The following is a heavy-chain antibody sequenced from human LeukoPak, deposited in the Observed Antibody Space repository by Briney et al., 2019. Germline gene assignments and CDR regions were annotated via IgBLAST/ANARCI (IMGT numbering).Heavy chain of an antibody. V-gene: IGHV3-7*04. CDR1: GFTLSYYW. J-gene: IGHJ4*02. CDR3: ARHSAGYTTFFDY. Sequence: AGGSLRLSCAASGFTLSYYWMTWVRRAPGKGLEWVANIMQDGSEKYYVDSVKGRFTISRDNAKNSLYLQMNSLRAEDTAVYYCARHSAGYTTFFDYWGEGTVVRLL. D-gene: IGHD5-24*01. CDR2: IMQDGSEK.